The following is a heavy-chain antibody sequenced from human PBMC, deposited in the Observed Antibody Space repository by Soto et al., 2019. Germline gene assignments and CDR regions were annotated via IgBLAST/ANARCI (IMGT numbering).Heavy chain of an antibody. J-gene: IGHJ4*02. CDR1: GGTFSSYA. V-gene: IGHV1-69*13. CDR3: ARVPRVRNYDFWSGYYSFDY. CDR2: IIPIFGTA. D-gene: IGHD3-3*01. Sequence: SVKVSCKASGGTFSSYAISWVRQAPGQGLEWMGGIIPIFGTANYAQKFQGRVTITADEPTSTAYMELSSLRSEDTAVYYCARVPRVRNYDFWSGYYSFDYWGQGTLVTVSS.